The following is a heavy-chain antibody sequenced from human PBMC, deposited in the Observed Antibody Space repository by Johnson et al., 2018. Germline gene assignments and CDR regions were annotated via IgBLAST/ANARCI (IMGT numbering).Heavy chain of an antibody. Sequence: EVQLVQSGGGLVQPGRSLRLSCAASGFTFDDYAMHWVRQAPGKGLEGVSGISWNSGSIHYADSVKGRFTISRDSAKNSLYLQMNSLRTEDTALYYCAKDIVGYYDNSGLRGYFQHWGQGTLVTVSS. V-gene: IGHV3-9*01. CDR1: GFTFDDYA. CDR3: AKDIVGYYDNSGLRGYFQH. CDR2: ISWNSGSI. D-gene: IGHD3-22*01. J-gene: IGHJ1*01.